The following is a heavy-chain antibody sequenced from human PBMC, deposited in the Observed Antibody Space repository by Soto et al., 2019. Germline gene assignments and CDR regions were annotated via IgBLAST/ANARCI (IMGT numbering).Heavy chain of an antibody. D-gene: IGHD6-6*01. Sequence: SVKRSFKAAGCGLSSYAVSWGRQAPGQGLEWMGGIIPIFGTANYAQKFQGRVTMTEDTSTDTAYMELSSLRSEDTAVYYCATDRVRGYSSSSDWGQGTLVTVSS. CDR2: IIPIFGTA. V-gene: IGHV1-69*06. CDR1: GCGLSSYA. CDR3: ATDRVRGYSSSSD. J-gene: IGHJ4*02.